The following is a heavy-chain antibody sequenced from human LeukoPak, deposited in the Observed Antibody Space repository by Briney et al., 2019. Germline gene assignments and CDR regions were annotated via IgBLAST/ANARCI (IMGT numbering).Heavy chain of an antibody. CDR1: GGSISSGSYY. CDR2: IYTSGST. J-gene: IGHJ5*02. CDR3: ARVDLRGGFDP. Sequence: PSQTLSLTCTVSGGSISSGSYYWSWIRQPAGKGLEWIGRIYTSGSTNYNPSLKSRVTISVDTSKNQFSLKLSSVTAADTAVYYCARVDLRGGFDPWGQGTLVTVSS. V-gene: IGHV4-61*02.